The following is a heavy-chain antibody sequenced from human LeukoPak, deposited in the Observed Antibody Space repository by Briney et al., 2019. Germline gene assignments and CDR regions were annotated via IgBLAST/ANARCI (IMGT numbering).Heavy chain of an antibody. Sequence: PGGSLRLSCAASGFTFSSYGMSWVRQAPGKGLEWVSAISGSGGSTYYADSVKGRFTISRDNSKNTLYLQMNSLRAEDTAVYYCAREGRGLRYFDWLLSADYDYWGQGTLVTVSS. D-gene: IGHD3-9*01. V-gene: IGHV3-23*01. CDR3: AREGRGLRYFDWLLSADYDY. CDR1: GFTFSSYG. J-gene: IGHJ4*02. CDR2: ISGSGGST.